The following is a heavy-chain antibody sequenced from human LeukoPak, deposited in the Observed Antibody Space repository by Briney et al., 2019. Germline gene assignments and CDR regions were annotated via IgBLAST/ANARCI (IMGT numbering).Heavy chain of an antibody. D-gene: IGHD3-10*01. CDR2: ISSSGDKT. CDR3: AKVLAYGSGSWTDIQYFYAMDV. Sequence: PGRSLRLSCALSGFTLTSSAISWVRQAPGEGLEWVSGISSSGDKTHYTDAMKGRFSTSKDNYKNTLYMQVNSLRAEDTAVYYCAKVLAYGSGSWTDIQYFYAMDVWGQGTTVTVSS. CDR1: GFTLTSSA. J-gene: IGHJ6*02. V-gene: IGHV3-23*01.